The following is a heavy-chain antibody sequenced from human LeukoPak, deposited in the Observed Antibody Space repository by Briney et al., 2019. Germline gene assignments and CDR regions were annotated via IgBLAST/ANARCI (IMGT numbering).Heavy chain of an antibody. CDR2: TYYRSKWYN. Sequence: SQTLSLTCAISEDSVSSNSAAWNWIRQSPSRGLEWLGRTYYRSKWYNGYAVSVKSRITINPDTSKNQFSLQLNSVTPEDTAVYYCARNPNSASSGWRNDAFDIWGQGTMVTVSS. CDR1: EDSVSSNSAA. D-gene: IGHD6-19*01. J-gene: IGHJ3*02. V-gene: IGHV6-1*01. CDR3: ARNPNSASSGWRNDAFDI.